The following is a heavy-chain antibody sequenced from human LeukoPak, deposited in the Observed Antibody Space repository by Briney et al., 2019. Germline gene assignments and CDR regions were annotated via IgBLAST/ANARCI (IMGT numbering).Heavy chain of an antibody. V-gene: IGHV1-18*01. CDR1: GYTFTSYG. Sequence: GASVKVSCKASGYTFTSYGISWVRQAPGQGLEWMGWISAYNGNTNYAQKLQGRVTMTTDTSTSTAYMELRSLRSDDTAVYYCARETDYYDYVWGSYRHPRRYDYWGQGTLVTVSS. J-gene: IGHJ4*02. CDR3: ARETDYYDYVWGSYRHPRRYDY. CDR2: ISAYNGNT. D-gene: IGHD3-16*02.